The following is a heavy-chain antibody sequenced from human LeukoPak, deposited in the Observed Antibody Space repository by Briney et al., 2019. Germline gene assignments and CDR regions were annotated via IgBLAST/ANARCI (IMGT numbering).Heavy chain of an antibody. CDR2: INHSGST. Sequence: PSETLSLTCAVYGGSFSGYYWSWIRQPPGKGLEWIGEINHSGSTNYNPSLKSRVTISVDTSKNQFSLKLSSVTAADTAVYYCARLFGAPSDYWGQGTLVTVS. J-gene: IGHJ4*02. V-gene: IGHV4-34*01. CDR1: GGSFSGYY. D-gene: IGHD3-10*02. CDR3: ARLFGAPSDY.